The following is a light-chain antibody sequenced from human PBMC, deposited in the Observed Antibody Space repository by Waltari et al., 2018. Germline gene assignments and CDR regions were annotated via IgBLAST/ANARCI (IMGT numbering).Light chain of an antibody. CDR1: QSVGRY. J-gene: IGKJ1*01. CDR2: DAS. Sequence: EIVLMQSPGTLSLSPGERATLSCRASQSVGRYLAWYQQKPGQAPRLLIYDASTRDTGSPAKFSGSGSGTDFSLTISSLQSEDFAVYYCQKYVNLPATFGQGTKVEIK. CDR3: QKYVNLPAT. V-gene: IGKV3D-15*02.